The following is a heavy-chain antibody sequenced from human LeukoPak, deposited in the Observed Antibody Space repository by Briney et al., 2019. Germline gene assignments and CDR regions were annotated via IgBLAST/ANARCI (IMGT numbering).Heavy chain of an antibody. CDR2: IYSGGST. CDR1: GFTVSSNY. D-gene: IGHD2-15*01. Sequence: GGSLRFSCAASGFTVSSNYMSWVRQAPGKGLEWVSVIYSGGSTYYADSVKGRFAISRDNSKNTLYLQMNSLSAEDTAVYYCASSAGYCSGGSCAGGMDVWGQGTTVTVSS. J-gene: IGHJ6*02. CDR3: ASSAGYCSGGSCAGGMDV. V-gene: IGHV3-66*02.